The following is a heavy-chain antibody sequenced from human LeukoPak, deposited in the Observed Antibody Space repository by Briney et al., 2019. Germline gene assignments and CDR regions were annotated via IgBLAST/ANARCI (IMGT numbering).Heavy chain of an antibody. D-gene: IGHD4-17*01. CDR2: VNSDGSST. CDR3: VRGSPKAGTMTTLFDS. Sequence: GGSLRLSCAVSGFTFSDYWMHWVRQTPTNGLVWVSRVNSDGSSTNYADSVKGRFIISRDDAKNTLSLQMNSLRSEDTAVYYCVRGSPKAGTMTTLFDSWGQGTLVTVSS. CDR1: GFTFSDYW. J-gene: IGHJ4*02. V-gene: IGHV3-74*01.